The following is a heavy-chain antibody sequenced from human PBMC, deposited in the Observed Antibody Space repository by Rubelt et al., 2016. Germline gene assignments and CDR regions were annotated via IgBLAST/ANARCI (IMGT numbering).Heavy chain of an antibody. J-gene: IGHJ6*02. Sequence: QVQLVQSGAEVKKPGASVKVSCKASGYTFTSYAMHWVRQAPGQRLEWMGWINAGNGNTKYSQKFQGRVTITRDTSASTAYMVLSSPRSEDTAVYYCARKGYGYGMDVWGQGTTVTVSS. CDR2: INAGNGNT. CDR3: ARKGYGYGMDV. CDR1: GYTFTSYA. V-gene: IGHV1-3*01. D-gene: IGHD3-16*01.